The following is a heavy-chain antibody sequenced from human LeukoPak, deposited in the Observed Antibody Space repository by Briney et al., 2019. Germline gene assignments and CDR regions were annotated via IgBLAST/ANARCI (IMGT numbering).Heavy chain of an antibody. CDR2: ISGSGGST. Sequence: GGSLRLSCAASGFTFSSYAMSWVRQAPGKGLEWVSAISGSGGSTYYADSVKGRFTTSRDNSKNTLYLQMNSLRAEDTAVYYCAKRENYYGSGSYEGYWGQGTLVTVSS. D-gene: IGHD3-10*01. CDR1: GFTFSSYA. CDR3: AKRENYYGSGSYEGY. V-gene: IGHV3-23*01. J-gene: IGHJ4*02.